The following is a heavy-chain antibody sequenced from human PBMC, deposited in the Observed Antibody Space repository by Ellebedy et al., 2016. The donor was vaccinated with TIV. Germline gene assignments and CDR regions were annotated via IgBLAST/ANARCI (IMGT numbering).Heavy chain of an antibody. J-gene: IGHJ6*02. V-gene: IGHV4-34*01. Sequence: SETLSLTXAVYGGSFSGYYWSWIRQLPGKGLEWIGEINHSGSTNYNPSLKSRVTISVDTSKNQFSLKLSSVTAADTAVYYCARGAAMVSYYYYGMDVWGQGTTVTVSS. D-gene: IGHD5-18*01. CDR3: ARGAAMVSYYYYGMDV. CDR1: GGSFSGYY. CDR2: INHSGST.